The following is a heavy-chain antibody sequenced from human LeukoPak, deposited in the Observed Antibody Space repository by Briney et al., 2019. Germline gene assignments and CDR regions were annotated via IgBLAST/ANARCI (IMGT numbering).Heavy chain of an antibody. CDR2: VYYSGST. V-gene: IGHV4-39*07. Sequence: SETLSLTCTVSGGSISSSSYSWGWLRQPPGKGLEWIGSVYYSGSTYDNPSLKSRVTISVDTSKNQFSLNRISVTAADTAYYVDLWGKRTTDTGSS. CDR1: GGSISSSSYS. CDR3: L. J-gene: IGHJ6*03.